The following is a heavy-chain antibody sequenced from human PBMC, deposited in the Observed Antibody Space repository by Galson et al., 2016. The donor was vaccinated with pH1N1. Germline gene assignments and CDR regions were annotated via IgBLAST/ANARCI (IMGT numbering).Heavy chain of an antibody. CDR1: GFIFSDYW. CDR3: ATEDYYTSLY. Sequence: SLRLSCAASGFIFSDYWVSWVRQAPGKGLEWVAKINRDGSRKYYVDSMKGRCTISRDNAENSLSLQMNSLRVEDTALYYCATEDYYTSLYWGQGILVTVSS. J-gene: IGHJ4*02. D-gene: IGHD1-26*01. V-gene: IGHV3-7*01. CDR2: INRDGSRK.